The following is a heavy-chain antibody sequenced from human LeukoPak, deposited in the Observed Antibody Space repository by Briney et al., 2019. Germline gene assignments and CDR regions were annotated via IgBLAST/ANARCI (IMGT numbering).Heavy chain of an antibody. Sequence: SETLSLTCAVYGGSFSGYYWSWIRQPPGKGLEWIGEINHSGSTNYNPSLKSRVTISVDTSKNQLSLKPSSVTAADTAVYYCARGGVHDYVWGSYRPRFDYWGQGTLVTVSS. D-gene: IGHD3-16*02. J-gene: IGHJ4*02. V-gene: IGHV4-34*01. CDR3: ARGGVHDYVWGSYRPRFDY. CDR2: INHSGST. CDR1: GGSFSGYY.